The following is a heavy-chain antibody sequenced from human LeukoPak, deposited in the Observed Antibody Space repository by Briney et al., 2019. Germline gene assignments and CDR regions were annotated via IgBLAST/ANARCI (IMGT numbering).Heavy chain of an antibody. CDR3: VKDIVPTIHTISAAS. V-gene: IGHV3-9*01. D-gene: IGHD5-12*01. J-gene: IGHJ5*02. CDR2: ISWNSGNI. Sequence: GGSLRLSCAASGFTFDDYAMHWVRQAPGKGLEWVSGISWNSGNIGYADSVKGRFTISRDNAKNSLHLQMNGLRAEDTALYYFVKDIVPTIHTISAASWGQGTLVTVSS. CDR1: GFTFDDYA.